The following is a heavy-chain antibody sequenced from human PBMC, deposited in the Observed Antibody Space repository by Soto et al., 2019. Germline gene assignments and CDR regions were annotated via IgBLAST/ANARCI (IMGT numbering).Heavy chain of an antibody. J-gene: IGHJ4*02. D-gene: IGHD3-10*01. CDR3: ARHRWGSGSYSGLLDF. V-gene: IGHV4-39*01. Sequence: SLTCSVSGGSISTSSYFWGWIRQPPGKGLEWVGAVHYSGSANYRSSLQSRVTISVDTSQNQFSLRLRSVTAADTAVYYCARHRWGSGSYSGLLDFWGQGALVTVSS. CDR2: VHYSGSA. CDR1: GGSISTSSYF.